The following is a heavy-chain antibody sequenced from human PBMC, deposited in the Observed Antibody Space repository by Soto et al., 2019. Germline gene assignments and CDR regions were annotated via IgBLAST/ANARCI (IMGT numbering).Heavy chain of an antibody. D-gene: IGHD1-7*01. Sequence: GGSLRLSCAASGFTFSSYGMHWVRQAPGKWLEWVAVIWYDGSNKYYADSVKGRFTISRDNSKNTLYLQMNSLRAEDTAVYYCARERITGTSFIYYYYYMDVWGKGTTVTVSS. CDR1: GFTFSSYG. V-gene: IGHV3-33*01. J-gene: IGHJ6*03. CDR2: IWYDGSNK. CDR3: ARERITGTSFIYYYYYMDV.